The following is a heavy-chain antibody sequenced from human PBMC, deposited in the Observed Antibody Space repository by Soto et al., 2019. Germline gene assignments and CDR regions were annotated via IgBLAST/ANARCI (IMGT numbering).Heavy chain of an antibody. D-gene: IGHD3-10*01. CDR1: GFTVSSNY. J-gene: IGHJ4*02. CDR3: ARDRIWFGESR. CDR2: IYSGGST. Sequence: PGGSLRLSCAASGFTVSSNYMSWVRQAPGKGLEWVSVIYSGGSTYCADSVKGRFTISRDNSKITLYLQMISLRAEDTSVYYCARDRIWFGESRWGQGTLVTVSS. V-gene: IGHV3-53*01.